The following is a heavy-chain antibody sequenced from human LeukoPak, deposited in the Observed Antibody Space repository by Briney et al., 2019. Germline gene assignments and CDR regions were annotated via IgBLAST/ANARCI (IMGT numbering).Heavy chain of an antibody. D-gene: IGHD3-3*01. Sequence: ASVKVSCKASGGTFSSYAISWVRQAPGQGLEWMGGIVPIFGTANYAQKFQGRVTITTDESTSAAYMELSSLRSEDTAVYYCARSRSLEWLFSGHYWGQGTLVTVSS. CDR1: GGTFSSYA. CDR3: ARSRSLEWLFSGHY. CDR2: IVPIFGTA. V-gene: IGHV1-69*05. J-gene: IGHJ4*02.